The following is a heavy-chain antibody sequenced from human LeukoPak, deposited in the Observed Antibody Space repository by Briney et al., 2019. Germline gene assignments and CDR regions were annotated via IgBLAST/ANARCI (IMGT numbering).Heavy chain of an antibody. CDR2: INPSGGST. Sequence: ASVTVSFTASGYTFTIYYMPWVRQAPGQGLEWMGIINPSGGSTSYAQRFQGRVTMTRDTSTSTVYMELSSLRSEDTAVYYCARDSDSSGLHWGQGTLVTVSS. V-gene: IGHV1-46*01. D-gene: IGHD3-22*01. CDR1: GYTFTIYY. CDR3: ARDSDSSGLH. J-gene: IGHJ4*02.